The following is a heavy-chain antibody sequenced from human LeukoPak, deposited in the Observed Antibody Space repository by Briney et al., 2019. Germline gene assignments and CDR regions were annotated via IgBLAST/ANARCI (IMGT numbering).Heavy chain of an antibody. D-gene: IGHD2-8*01. CDR1: GFTFSDYW. CDR3: ARARCTNGVCYTYYFDY. CDR2: ISSDGSRV. J-gene: IGHJ4*02. V-gene: IGHV3-74*01. Sequence: GGSLRLSCAASGFTFSDYWMHWVRQAPGKGLVWVSRISSDGSRVTYADSVKGRFTISRDNAKNSLYLQMNSLRAEDTALYYCARARCTNGVCYTYYFDYWGQGTLVTVSS.